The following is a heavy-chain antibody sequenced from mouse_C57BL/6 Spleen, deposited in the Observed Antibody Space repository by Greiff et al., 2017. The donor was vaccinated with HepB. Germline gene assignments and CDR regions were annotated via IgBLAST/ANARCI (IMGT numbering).Heavy chain of an antibody. CDR2: ISSGSSTI. CDR3: ARTTGYFGV. V-gene: IGHV5-17*01. J-gene: IGHJ1*03. CDR1: GFTFSDYG. Sequence: EVMLVESGGGLVKPGGSLKLSCAASGFTFSDYGMHWVRQAPEKGLEWVAYISSGSSTIYYADTVKGRFTISRDNAKNTLFLHMTSLRSDDTAMYYCARTTGYFGVWGTGTTVTVSS. D-gene: IGHD2-12*01.